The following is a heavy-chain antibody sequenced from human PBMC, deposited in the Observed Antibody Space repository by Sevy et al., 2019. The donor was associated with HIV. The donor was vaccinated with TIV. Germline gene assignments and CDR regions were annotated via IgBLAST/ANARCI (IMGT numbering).Heavy chain of an antibody. D-gene: IGHD3-3*01. CDR1: GFTFSSYW. V-gene: IGHV3-74*01. CDR3: ARDPRYDFYYYYGMDV. J-gene: IGHJ6*02. Sequence: GGSLRLSCAASGFTFSSYWMHWVRQAPGKGLVWVSRINSDGSSTSYADSVKGRFTISRDNAKNTLYLQMNSLRAEDTAVYYCARDPRYDFYYYYGMDVWGQGTTVTVSS. CDR2: INSDGSST.